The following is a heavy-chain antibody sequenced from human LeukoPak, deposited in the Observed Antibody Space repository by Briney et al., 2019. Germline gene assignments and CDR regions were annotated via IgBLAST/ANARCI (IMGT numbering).Heavy chain of an antibody. CDR2: ISSSSSYI. D-gene: IGHD6-13*01. V-gene: IGHV3-21*01. CDR1: GFTFSSYS. CDR3: AREGRVAAAGSFDY. Sequence: GGSLRLSCAASGFTFSSYSMNWVRQVPGKGLEWVSSISSSSSYIYYADSVKGRFTISRDNAKNSLYLQMNSLRAEDTAVYYCAREGRVAAAGSFDYWGQGTLVTVSS. J-gene: IGHJ4*02.